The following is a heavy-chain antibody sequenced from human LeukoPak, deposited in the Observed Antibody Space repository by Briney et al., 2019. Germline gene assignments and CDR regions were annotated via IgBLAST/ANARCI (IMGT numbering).Heavy chain of an antibody. CDR3: AREMLFMVRGVGMDV. Sequence: PGGSLRLSCAASGFTFNNYNMNWVRQAPGKGLEWVSSISSSSSSYIYYADSVKGRFTISRDNAKNSLYLHMNSLRAEDTAVYYCAREMLFMVRGVGMDVWGKGTTVTISS. D-gene: IGHD3-10*01. V-gene: IGHV3-21*01. CDR1: GFTFNNYN. CDR2: ISSSSSSYI. J-gene: IGHJ6*03.